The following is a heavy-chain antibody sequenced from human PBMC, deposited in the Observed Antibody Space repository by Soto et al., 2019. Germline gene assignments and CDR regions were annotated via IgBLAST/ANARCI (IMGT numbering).Heavy chain of an antibody. CDR2: INYSGRT. Sequence: PSVTLSLTWIVSGGSISSGSCYWGWIRQPPGKGLEWIGEINYSGRTTYNPSLKSRVSILFDTSKNQFSLNLNSMTAADTALYFCARGRRHCSGGSCSQTKTSDRWGQGTQVTVSS. J-gene: IGHJ5*02. CDR3: ARGRRHCSGGSCSQTKTSDR. D-gene: IGHD2-15*01. V-gene: IGHV4-39*07. CDR1: GGSISSGSCY.